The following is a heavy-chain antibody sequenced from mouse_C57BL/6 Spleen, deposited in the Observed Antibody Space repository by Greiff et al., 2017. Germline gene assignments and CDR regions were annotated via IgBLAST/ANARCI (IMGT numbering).Heavy chain of an antibody. D-gene: IGHD1-1*01. CDR1: GYTFTSYW. CDR2: IHPNSGST. Sequence: VQLQQPGAELVKPGASVKLSCKASGYTFTSYWMHWVKQRPGQGLEWIGMIHPNSGSTNYNEKFKSKATLTVDKSSSTAYMQLSSLTSEDSAVYYCARSEIYYYGSSGAWFAYWGQGTLVTVSA. J-gene: IGHJ3*01. V-gene: IGHV1-64*01. CDR3: ARSEIYYYGSSGAWFAY.